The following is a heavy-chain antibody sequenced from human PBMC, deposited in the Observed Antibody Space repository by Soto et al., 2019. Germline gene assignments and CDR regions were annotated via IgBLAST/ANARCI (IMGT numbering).Heavy chain of an antibody. V-gene: IGHV1-69*13. D-gene: IGHD5-12*01. Sequence: SVKVSCKASGYTFTSYAISWVRQAPGQGLEWMGGIVPIVDTSTYAQKFQGRVTITADESTSTAYMELSSLRSDDTAIYYCVRVVAIPGYPDNWGQGTLVTVSS. CDR3: VRVVAIPGYPDN. CDR1: GYTFTSYA. CDR2: IVPIVDTS. J-gene: IGHJ4*02.